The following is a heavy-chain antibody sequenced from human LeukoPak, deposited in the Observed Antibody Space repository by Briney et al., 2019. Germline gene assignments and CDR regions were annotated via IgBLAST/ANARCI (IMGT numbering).Heavy chain of an antibody. D-gene: IGHD1-26*01. CDR2: IYWNDDE. Sequence: SGPTLVNPTQTLTLTCTFSGFSLSTSGVGVGVGWIRQPPGKALEWLALIYWNDDERYSPSLKSRPTITKDTSKNQVVLTMTNMDPVDTATYYCARRIRSGTYFDYWGQGTLVTVSS. V-gene: IGHV2-5*01. CDR1: GFSLSTSGVGVG. J-gene: IGHJ4*02. CDR3: ARRIRSGTYFDY.